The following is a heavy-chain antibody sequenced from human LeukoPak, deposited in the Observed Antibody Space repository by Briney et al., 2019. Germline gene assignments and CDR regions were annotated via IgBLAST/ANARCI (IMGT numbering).Heavy chain of an antibody. CDR2: IRNKASGETT. D-gene: IGHD3-10*01. Sequence: PGRSLRLSCTASGFSFGDYAMSWVRQAPGKGLELVGFIRNKASGETTQYAASVKGKFTISRDNSKSLAYLQVNSLQAEDTAVYYCARPIYGSGSYYFDCWGQGTLVTVSS. J-gene: IGHJ4*02. CDR1: GFSFGDYA. CDR3: ARPIYGSGSYYFDC. V-gene: IGHV3-49*04.